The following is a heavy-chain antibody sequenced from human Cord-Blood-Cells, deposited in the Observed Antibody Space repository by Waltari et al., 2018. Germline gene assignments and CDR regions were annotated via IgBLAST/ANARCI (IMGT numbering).Heavy chain of an antibody. Sequence: KVSCKASGGTFSSYAISWVRQAPGQGLEWMGGIIPIFGTANYAQKFQGRVTIIADESTSTAYMELSSLRSEDTAVYYCARDGGDCSSTSCFDYWGQGTLVTVSS. CDR1: GGTFSSYA. CDR2: IIPIFGTA. CDR3: ARDGGDCSSTSCFDY. J-gene: IGHJ4*02. D-gene: IGHD2-2*01. V-gene: IGHV1-69*01.